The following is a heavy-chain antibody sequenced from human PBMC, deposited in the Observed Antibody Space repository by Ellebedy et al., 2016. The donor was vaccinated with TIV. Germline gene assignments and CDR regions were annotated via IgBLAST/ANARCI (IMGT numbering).Heavy chain of an antibody. D-gene: IGHD3-22*01. CDR3: AKGRGGGSDSSAPRYYFDY. J-gene: IGHJ4*02. V-gene: IGHV3-23*01. CDR2: MHGSGRGI. Sequence: PGGSLRLSCEASGFTFSAFAMGWVRQTPGKGLEWVSGMHGSGRGISYSESVKGRFIISRDNSKNILYLQMNSLRAEDTALYYCAKGRGGGSDSSAPRYYFDYWGLGTLVTVSS. CDR1: GFTFSAFA.